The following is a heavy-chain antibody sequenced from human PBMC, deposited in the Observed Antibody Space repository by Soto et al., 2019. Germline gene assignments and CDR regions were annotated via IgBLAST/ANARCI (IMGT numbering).Heavy chain of an antibody. CDR3: ARAKQWLVGGYYYYGMDV. CDR2: ISSSGSTI. D-gene: IGHD6-19*01. V-gene: IGHV3-11*01. Sequence: GGALRLSCAASGFTFSDYYMSWIRQAPGKGLEWVPYISSSGSTIYYADSVKGRFTISRDNAKNSLYLQMNSLRAEDTAVYYCARAKQWLVGGYYYYGMDVWGQGTTVTVSS. CDR1: GFTFSDYY. J-gene: IGHJ6*02.